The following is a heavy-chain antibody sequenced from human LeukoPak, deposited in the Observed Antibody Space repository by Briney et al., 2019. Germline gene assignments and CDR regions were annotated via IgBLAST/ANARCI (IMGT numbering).Heavy chain of an antibody. D-gene: IGHD6-6*01. CDR1: GGTFSSYA. CDR3: AREYSSSSEGDPPFFDY. Sequence: ASVKVSCKASGGTFSSYAISWVRQAPGQGLEWMGGIIPIFGTANYAQKFQGRVTITTDESTSTAYMELSSLRSEDTAVYYCAREYSSSSEGDPPFFDYWGQGTLVTVSS. CDR2: IIPIFGTA. V-gene: IGHV1-69*05. J-gene: IGHJ4*02.